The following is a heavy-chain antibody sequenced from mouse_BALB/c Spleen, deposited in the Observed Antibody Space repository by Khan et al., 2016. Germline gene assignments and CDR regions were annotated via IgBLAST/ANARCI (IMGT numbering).Heavy chain of an antibody. D-gene: IGHD2-4*01. CDR3: ARDDQDYDAWFAS. V-gene: IGHV2-9*02. J-gene: IGHJ3*01. CDR2: IWPGGST. CDR1: GFSLTNSG. Sequence: QVQLKESGPGLVAPSQSLSITCTVSGFSLTNSGVHWIRQPPGKGLEWLGVIWPGGSTDYNSALMSRLSITKDNSHNQVFLKMISLQTDDTAMYSCARDDQDYDAWFASWGQGTLVIVSA.